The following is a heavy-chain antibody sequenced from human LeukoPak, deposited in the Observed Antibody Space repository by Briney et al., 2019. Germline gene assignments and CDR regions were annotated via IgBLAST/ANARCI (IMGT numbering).Heavy chain of an antibody. CDR2: ISSSGTTI. V-gene: IGHV3-48*01. J-gene: IGHJ6*02. CDR1: GFTFSGYS. CDR3: ARDGDYSNYFLNYYYYYGMDV. Sequence: GGSLRLSCAASGFTFSGYSMNWVRQAPGRGLEWVSYISSSGTTIYYTDSVKGRFTISRDNAKNSLYLQMNSLRAEDTAVYYCARDGDYSNYFLNYYYYYGMDVWGQGTTVTVSS. D-gene: IGHD4-11*01.